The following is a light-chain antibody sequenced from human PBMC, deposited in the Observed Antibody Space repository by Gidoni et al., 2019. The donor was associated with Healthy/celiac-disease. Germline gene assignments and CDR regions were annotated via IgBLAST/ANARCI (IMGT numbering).Light chain of an antibody. J-gene: IGLJ2*01. CDR1: SSDVGSYNR. CDR3: SLYTSSSTLV. V-gene: IGLV2-18*01. Sequence: QSALTQPPSVSESPGQSVTISCTGTSSDVGSYNRVSWYQQPSGTASKLIIYEVSNRPSGVPDRFSGSKSGNTASLTISGLQAEDEADYYCSLYTSSSTLVFGGGTKLTVL. CDR2: EVS.